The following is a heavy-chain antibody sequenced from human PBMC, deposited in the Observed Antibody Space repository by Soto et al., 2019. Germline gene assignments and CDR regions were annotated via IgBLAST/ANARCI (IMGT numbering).Heavy chain of an antibody. J-gene: IGHJ4*02. CDR2: ISGSSGNA. CDR1: GYTFTKYG. Sequence: QVQLVQSGAEVKNPGASVKVSCKTSGYTFTKYGVGWVRQAPGQGLEWMGWISGSSGNANYAEKVQGRIKLTLYTSTSTAYIKLRSLRSDDTAVYYCAREMAGLGGAYEYWGQGNLVTVSS. V-gene: IGHV1-18*01. CDR3: AREMAGLGGAYEY. D-gene: IGHD3-16*01.